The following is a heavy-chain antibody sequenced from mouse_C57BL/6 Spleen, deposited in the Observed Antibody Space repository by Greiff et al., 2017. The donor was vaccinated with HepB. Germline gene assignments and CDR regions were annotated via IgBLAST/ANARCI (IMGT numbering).Heavy chain of an antibody. CDR3: SRLDYDSSYHYFDY. Sequence: QVQLQQSGAELVRPGTSVKMSCKASGYTFTNYWIGWAKQRPGHGLEWIGDIYPGGGYTNYNEKFKGKATLTADKSSSTAYMQFSSLTSEDSAIYYCSRLDYDSSYHYFDYWGQGTTLTVSS. CDR1: GYTFTNYW. D-gene: IGHD1-1*01. CDR2: IYPGGGYT. V-gene: IGHV1-63*01. J-gene: IGHJ2*01.